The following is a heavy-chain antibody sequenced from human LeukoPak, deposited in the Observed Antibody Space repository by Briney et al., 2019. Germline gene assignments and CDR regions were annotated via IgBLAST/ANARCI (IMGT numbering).Heavy chain of an antibody. V-gene: IGHV3-11*01. J-gene: IGHJ4*02. CDR1: GFTFSDYH. Sequence: GGSLRLSCAASGFTFSDYHMSWIRQAPGKGLEWVSYISSSGGTISYADSVKGRFTISRDNAKNSLYLQMNSLRAEDTAVYYCARGPVSSGGFFGYWGQGTLVTVSS. D-gene: IGHD4-23*01. CDR2: ISSSGGTI. CDR3: ARGPVSSGGFFGY.